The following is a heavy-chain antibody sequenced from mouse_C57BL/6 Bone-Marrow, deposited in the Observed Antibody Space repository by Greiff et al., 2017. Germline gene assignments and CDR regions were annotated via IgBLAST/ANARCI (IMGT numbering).Heavy chain of an antibody. D-gene: IGHD3-1*01. Sequence: VQLQESGAELAKPGASVKLSCKASGYTFTSYWMHWVNQRPGQGLEWIGYINPSSGYTKYNQKFKDKATLTADKSYSTAYMQLSSLTYEDSAVYYCARSGSPYAMDYWGQGTSVTVSS. J-gene: IGHJ4*01. CDR2: INPSSGYT. CDR1: GYTFTSYW. V-gene: IGHV1-7*01. CDR3: ARSGSPYAMDY.